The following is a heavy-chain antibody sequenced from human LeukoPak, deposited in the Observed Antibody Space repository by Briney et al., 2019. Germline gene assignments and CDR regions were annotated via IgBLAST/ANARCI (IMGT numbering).Heavy chain of an antibody. CDR2: IDSSGTTI. Sequence: GGSLRLSCAASGFTFSNYEMNWVRQAPGKWLEWVSYIDSSGTTIYYADSVKGRFTMSRDNAKNSLYLQMNSLRAEDTAVYFCAREFGGYGGDPFDIWGQGTMVTVSS. V-gene: IGHV3-48*03. J-gene: IGHJ3*02. D-gene: IGHD3-22*01. CDR3: AREFGGYGGDPFDI. CDR1: GFTFSNYE.